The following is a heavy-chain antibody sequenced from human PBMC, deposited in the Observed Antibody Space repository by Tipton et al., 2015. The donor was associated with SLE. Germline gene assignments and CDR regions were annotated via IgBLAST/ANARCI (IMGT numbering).Heavy chain of an antibody. J-gene: IGHJ5*02. V-gene: IGHV4-4*07. Sequence: TLSLTCTVSGGSISSYYWSWIRQPAGKGLEGIGRIYETGTVNYNRSLKSRVTMSVDTSKNQFSLKLSSLPAADTAVYYCARGRDWSDPWGQGTRVTVSS. CDR1: GGSISSYY. CDR3: ARGRDWSDP. CDR2: IYETGTV.